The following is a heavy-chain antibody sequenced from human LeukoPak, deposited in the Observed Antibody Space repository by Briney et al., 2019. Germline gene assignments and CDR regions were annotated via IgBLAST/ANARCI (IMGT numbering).Heavy chain of an antibody. V-gene: IGHV4-31*03. CDR3: ARGSLRLFDY. Sequence: PSQTLSLTCTVSGGSISSGGHSWSWICQHPAKGLEWIGYIYFSGSAYYNPSLESRVTISKDTSKNQFSLKLTPVTAADTAVYYCARGSLRLFDYWGQGTLVTVSS. CDR1: GGSISSGGHS. J-gene: IGHJ4*02. CDR2: IYFSGSA. D-gene: IGHD5/OR15-5a*01.